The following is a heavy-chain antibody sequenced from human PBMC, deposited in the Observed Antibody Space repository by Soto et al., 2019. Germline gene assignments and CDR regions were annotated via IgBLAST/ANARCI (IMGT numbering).Heavy chain of an antibody. CDR2: FDPEGGEA. CDR1: GHTLTEFS. D-gene: IGHD3-3*01. CDR3: ATISIFENYYYYGMDV. J-gene: IGHJ6*02. V-gene: IGHV1-24*01. Sequence: ASVKVSCKISGHTLTEFSIHWVRQAPGKGLEWMGGFDPEGGEAIYAQKCQGRVTVTEDTATDTAYMELSSLRSEDTAVYYCATISIFENYYYYGMDVWGQGTTVTAP.